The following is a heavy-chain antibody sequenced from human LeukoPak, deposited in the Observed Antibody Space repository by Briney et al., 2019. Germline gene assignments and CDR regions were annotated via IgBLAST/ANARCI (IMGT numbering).Heavy chain of an antibody. CDR1: GGFISSYY. V-gene: IGHV4-4*08. J-gene: IGHJ4*02. CDR3: ARHAGGISATGTRPFDY. CDR2: IYTSGST. Sequence: SETLSLTCTVSGGFISSYYWSWIRQPPGKGLEWIGYIYTSGSTNYNPSLKSRVTMSVDTSKNQFSLKLSSVTAADTAVYYCARHAGGISATGTRPFDYWGQGTLVTVSS. D-gene: IGHD6-13*01.